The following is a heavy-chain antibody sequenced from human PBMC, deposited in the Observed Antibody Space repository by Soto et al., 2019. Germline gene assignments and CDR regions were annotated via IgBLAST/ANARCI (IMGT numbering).Heavy chain of an antibody. CDR1: GFTFSSYG. V-gene: IGHV3-33*01. CDR3: ARDGPTTVTYYFDY. CDR2: IWYDGSNK. Sequence: QVQLVESGGGVVQPGRSLRLSCAASGFTFSSYGMHWVRQASGKGLEWVAVIWYDGSNKYYADSVKGRFTISRDNSKNTPYLQMNSLRAEDTAVYYCARDGPTTVTYYFDYWGQGTLVTVSS. D-gene: IGHD4-17*01. J-gene: IGHJ4*02.